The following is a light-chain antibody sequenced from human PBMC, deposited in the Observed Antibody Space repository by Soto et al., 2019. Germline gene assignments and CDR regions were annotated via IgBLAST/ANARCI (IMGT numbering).Light chain of an antibody. CDR2: VTS. J-gene: IGKJ5*01. CDR3: QQGHNWPLT. V-gene: IGKV1-12*01. Sequence: DIQMTQSPSSVSASVGDRVTITCRATQGLSGSIAWYQQKPGKAPKLLISVTSRLQSGVPSRFSGSASGTDFTLTIDSLQPEDLATYYCQQGHNWPLTFGQGTRLEIK. CDR1: QGLSGS.